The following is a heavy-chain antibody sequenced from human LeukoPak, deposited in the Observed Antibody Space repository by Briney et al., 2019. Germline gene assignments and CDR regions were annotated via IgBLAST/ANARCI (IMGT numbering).Heavy chain of an antibody. CDR2: IIPIFGTA. Sequence: SVKVSCKASGGTFSSYAISWVRQAPAQGLEWMGGIIPIFGTANYAQKFQGRVTTTRDTSTSTVYMELSSLRSEDTAVYYCARGLVIEQQTGDFQHWGQGTLVTVSS. CDR1: GGTFSSYA. V-gene: IGHV1-69*05. D-gene: IGHD3-9*01. CDR3: ARGLVIEQQTGDFQH. J-gene: IGHJ1*01.